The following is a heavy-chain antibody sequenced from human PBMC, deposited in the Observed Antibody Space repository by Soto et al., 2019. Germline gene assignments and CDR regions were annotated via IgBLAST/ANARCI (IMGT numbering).Heavy chain of an antibody. V-gene: IGHV3-7*01. Sequence: PGGSLRLSCAASGFTFSSYWMSWVRQAPGKGLEWVANIKQDGSEKYYVDSVKGRFTISRDNAKNSLYLQMNSLRAEDTAVYYCARDFIIEAWNGPSSDAFDIWGQGTMVTVSS. CDR1: GFTFSSYW. D-gene: IGHD1-1*01. J-gene: IGHJ3*02. CDR3: ARDFIIEAWNGPSSDAFDI. CDR2: IKQDGSEK.